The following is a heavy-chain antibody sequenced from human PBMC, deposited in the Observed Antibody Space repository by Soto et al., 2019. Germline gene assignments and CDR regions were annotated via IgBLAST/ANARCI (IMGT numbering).Heavy chain of an antibody. D-gene: IGHD2-2*01. CDR1: GYTFINCG. V-gene: IGHV1-18*04. Sequence: GASVKVSCKASGYTFINCGISWVRQAPGQGLEWMGWISPYNGNTNYAQKLQGRVTMTTDTSTNTTYMDLKSLRFDDTAVYYCARGIRGRNLLLDYWGQGSLVTVSS. J-gene: IGHJ4*02. CDR2: ISPYNGNT. CDR3: ARGIRGRNLLLDY.